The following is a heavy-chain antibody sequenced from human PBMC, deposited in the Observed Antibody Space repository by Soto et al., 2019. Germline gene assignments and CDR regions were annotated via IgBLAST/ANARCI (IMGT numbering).Heavy chain of an antibody. D-gene: IGHD1-20*01. CDR3: ARRVTGKTGGDAFDI. Sequence: SETLPITCAVYGGPFRGYYSTWIRKPPGKGMEWIGEINHSGSTNYNPSLKSRVTISVDTSKNQFSLKLSSVTAADTAVYYCARRVTGKTGGDAFDIWGQGTMVT. CDR1: GGPFRGYY. CDR2: INHSGST. J-gene: IGHJ3*02. V-gene: IGHV4-34*01.